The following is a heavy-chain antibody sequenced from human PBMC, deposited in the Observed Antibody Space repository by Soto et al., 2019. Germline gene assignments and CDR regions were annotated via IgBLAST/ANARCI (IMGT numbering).Heavy chain of an antibody. Sequence: GASVKVSCKASGYTFTSYAMHWVRQAPGQGLEWMGWINSEDGKTNYAQKFQGRVTMTEDTSTDTAYMELSSLRSEDTAVYYCATAPIAVAGATFDYWGQGTLVTVSS. D-gene: IGHD6-19*01. CDR2: INSEDGKT. CDR3: ATAPIAVAGATFDY. V-gene: IGHV1-3*01. J-gene: IGHJ4*02. CDR1: GYTFTSYA.